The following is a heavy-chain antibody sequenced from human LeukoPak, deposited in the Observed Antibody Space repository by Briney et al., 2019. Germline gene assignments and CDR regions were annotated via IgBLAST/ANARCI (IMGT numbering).Heavy chain of an antibody. V-gene: IGHV3-74*03. J-gene: IGHJ5*02. CDR2: VSPDGSTT. Sequence: PGGSLRLSCTASGLTFSSHWMHWVRQAPGKGLVWVSRVSPDGSTTKNADSVKGRFTISRGNARSTVFLQLNSLRAEDTAVYYCAREINKWFDPWGQGTLVTVSS. CDR3: AREINKWFDP. CDR1: GLTFSSHW.